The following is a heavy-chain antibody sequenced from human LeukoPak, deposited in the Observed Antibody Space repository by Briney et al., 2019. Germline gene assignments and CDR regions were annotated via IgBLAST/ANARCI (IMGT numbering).Heavy chain of an antibody. J-gene: IGHJ5*02. D-gene: IGHD3-22*01. V-gene: IGHV1-18*01. CDR3: ARGLAYYYDSSGYYGRWFDP. CDR1: GYTFTSYG. CDR2: ISAYNGNT. Sequence: ASVKVSFTSSGYTFTSYGISWVRQAPGQGHEWMGWISAYNGNTNYAQKLQGRVTMTTDTSTSTAYMELRSLRSDDTAVYYCARGLAYYYDSSGYYGRWFDPWGQGTLVTVSS.